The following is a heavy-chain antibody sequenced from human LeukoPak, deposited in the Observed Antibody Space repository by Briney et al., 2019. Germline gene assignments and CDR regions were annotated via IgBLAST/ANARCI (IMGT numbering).Heavy chain of an antibody. CDR3: VRDRGTYRPIDY. Sequence: GGSLRLSCVPSGITFSNSALSWVRQAPGKGLEWVSSISYTGTYIYYADSVKGRFTISRDNAQNSLYLQMNSLRAEDTAIYYCVRDRGTYRPIDYWGQGTLVTVSS. CDR1: GITFSNSA. J-gene: IGHJ4*02. V-gene: IGHV3-21*04. D-gene: IGHD1-26*01. CDR2: ISYTGTYI.